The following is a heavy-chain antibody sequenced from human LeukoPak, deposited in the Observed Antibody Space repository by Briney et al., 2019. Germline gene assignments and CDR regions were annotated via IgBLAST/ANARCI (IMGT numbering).Heavy chain of an antibody. CDR1: GFRFSGYN. V-gene: IGHV3-69-1*01. D-gene: IGHD4-11*01. J-gene: IGHJ4*02. CDR3: AREGDGSNSGFAY. CDR2: ISSTTVI. Sequence: GGSLRLSCAVSGFRFSGYNMNWVRQAPGKGLEWIAYISSTTVIYYADSVEGRFTVPRNNAHDSLYLQMSSLTLDDTAVYFCAREGDGSNSGFAYWGQGTLVTVSS.